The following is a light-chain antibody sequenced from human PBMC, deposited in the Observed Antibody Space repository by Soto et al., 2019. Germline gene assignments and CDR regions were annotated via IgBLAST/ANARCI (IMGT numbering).Light chain of an antibody. Sequence: QSALTQPPSASGTPGQRVTISCSGSNSNIGSNPVNWYQQLPGTAPKLLIYSNNQRPSGVPDRFSGSKSGTSASLAIGGLQSEDEADYYCAAWDDSLNGYVFGTGTKLTVL. CDR3: AAWDDSLNGYV. CDR1: NSNIGSNP. CDR2: SNN. J-gene: IGLJ1*01. V-gene: IGLV1-44*01.